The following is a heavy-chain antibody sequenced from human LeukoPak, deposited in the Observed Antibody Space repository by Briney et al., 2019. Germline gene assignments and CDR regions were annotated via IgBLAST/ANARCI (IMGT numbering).Heavy chain of an antibody. CDR1: GFTFSSYA. CDR3: AREAVPFYHYYGMDV. CDR2: ISGSGGST. V-gene: IGHV3-23*01. Sequence: GGSLRLSCAASGFTFSSYAMSWVRQAPGEGLEWVSAISGSGGSTYYADSVKGRFTISRDNSKNTLYLQMNSLRAEDTAVYYCAREAVPFYHYYGMDVWGQGTTVTVSS. D-gene: IGHD6-19*01. J-gene: IGHJ6*02.